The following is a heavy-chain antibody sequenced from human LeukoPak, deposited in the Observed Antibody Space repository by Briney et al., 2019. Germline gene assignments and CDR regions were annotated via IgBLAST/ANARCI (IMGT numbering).Heavy chain of an antibody. J-gene: IGHJ4*02. D-gene: IGHD1-26*01. CDR2: IYYSGST. CDR3: AVSGSYYPVFDY. V-gene: IGHV4-59*01. Sequence: SETLSLTCTVSGGSISSYYWSWIRQPPGKGLEWIGYIYYSGSTNYNPSLKSRVTISVDTSKNQFSLKLSSVTAADTAVCYCAVSGSYYPVFDYWGQGTLVTVSS. CDR1: GGSISSYY.